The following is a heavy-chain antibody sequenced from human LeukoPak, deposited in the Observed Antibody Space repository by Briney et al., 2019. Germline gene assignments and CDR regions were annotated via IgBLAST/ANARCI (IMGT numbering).Heavy chain of an antibody. CDR3: ASLRERSYYARGFDY. CDR1: GGSISSSSYY. D-gene: IGHD1-26*01. Sequence: SETLSLTCTASGGSISSSSYYWGWIRQTPGKGLEWIGSIYYSGSTFYSPSLKSRVTISVDTSKNQFSLKPSSVTAADTAVYYCASLRERSYYARGFDYWGQGTLVTVSS. CDR2: IYYSGST. J-gene: IGHJ4*02. V-gene: IGHV4-39*01.